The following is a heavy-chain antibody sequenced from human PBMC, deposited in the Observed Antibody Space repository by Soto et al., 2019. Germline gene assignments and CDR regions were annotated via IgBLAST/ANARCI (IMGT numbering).Heavy chain of an antibody. D-gene: IGHD2-15*01. CDR1: GYTLTELS. V-gene: IGHV1-24*01. Sequence: GASVKVSCKVSGYTLTELSMHWVRQAPGKGLEWMGGFDPEDGETIYAQKFQGRVTMTKDTSTSTAYMELRSLRSDDTAVYYCARDHVYCSGDSCYVSDHWGQGTLVTVSS. CDR3: ARDHVYCSGDSCYVSDH. CDR2: FDPEDGET. J-gene: IGHJ4*02.